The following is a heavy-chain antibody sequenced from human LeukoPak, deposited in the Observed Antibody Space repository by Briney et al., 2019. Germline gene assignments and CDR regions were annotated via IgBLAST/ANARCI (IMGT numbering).Heavy chain of an antibody. CDR3: AKDSSAYSGSYYDY. V-gene: IGHV3-33*06. Sequence: GRSLRLSCAASGFIFSSHVMHWVRQSPGKGLEWVAVIWYDGSNKYYADSVKGRFTISRDNSKNTVYLQMNSLRAEDTAIYYCAKDSSAYSGSYYDYWGQGTLVTVSS. J-gene: IGHJ4*02. CDR2: IWYDGSNK. D-gene: IGHD1-26*01. CDR1: GFIFSSHV.